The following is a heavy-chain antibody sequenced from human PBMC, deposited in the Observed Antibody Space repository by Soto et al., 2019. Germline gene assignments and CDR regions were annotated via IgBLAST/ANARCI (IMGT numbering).Heavy chain of an antibody. V-gene: IGHV3-11*06. J-gene: IGHJ6*02. CDR3: AREISPYYDFWVMDV. CDR2: ISTSSSFT. Sequence: LRLSCAASGFTFSDYYMSWIRQAPGKGLEWVSYISTSSSFTNYADSVKGRFTISRDNAKNSLYLQMNSLRVEDTAVYYCAREISPYYDFWVMDVWGQGTTVTVSS. CDR1: GFTFSDYY. D-gene: IGHD3-3*01.